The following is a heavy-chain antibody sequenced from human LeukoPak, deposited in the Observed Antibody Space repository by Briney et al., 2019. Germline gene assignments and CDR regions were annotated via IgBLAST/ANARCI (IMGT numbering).Heavy chain of an antibody. J-gene: IGHJ4*02. D-gene: IGHD1-26*01. CDR2: IYYSWST. V-gene: IGHV4-39*01. CDR1: GGSISSDSYF. CDR3: ARPHIGGSDLTDFDY. Sequence: SETLSLTCTVSGGSISSDSYFWGWIRQPPGQGLEWIGSIYYSWSTYYNPSLKSRVTISVDTSKNQFSLKLSSVTAADTAVYYCARPHIGGSDLTDFDYWGQGTLVTVSS.